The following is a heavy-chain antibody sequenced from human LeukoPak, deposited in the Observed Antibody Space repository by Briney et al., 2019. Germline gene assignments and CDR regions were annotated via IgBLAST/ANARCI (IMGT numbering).Heavy chain of an antibody. D-gene: IGHD3-3*01. Sequence: HPGGSLRLSCAASGFTFSSYAMSWVRQAPGKGVEWVSAISGSGVSTYYADTVKGRFTISRDNSKNTLYLQMNSLRAEDTAVYYCAKVDHTYYDFWSGYSLVYWGQGTLVTVSS. V-gene: IGHV3-23*01. CDR2: ISGSGVST. CDR3: AKVDHTYYDFWSGYSLVY. CDR1: GFTFSSYA. J-gene: IGHJ4*02.